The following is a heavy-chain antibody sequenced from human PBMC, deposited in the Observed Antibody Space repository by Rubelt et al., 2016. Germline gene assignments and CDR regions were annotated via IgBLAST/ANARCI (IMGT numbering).Heavy chain of an antibody. V-gene: IGHV3-9*01. D-gene: IGHD3-9*01. Sequence: GLEWVSGISWNSGSIGYADSVKGRFTISRDNAKNSLYLQMNSLRAEDTALYYCAKDIGPGILTGYFDYWGQGTLVTVSS. CDR3: AKDIGPGILTGYFDY. CDR2: ISWNSGSI. J-gene: IGHJ4*02.